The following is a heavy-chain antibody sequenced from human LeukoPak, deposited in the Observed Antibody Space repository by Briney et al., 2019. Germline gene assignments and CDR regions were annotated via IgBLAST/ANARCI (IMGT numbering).Heavy chain of an antibody. D-gene: IGHD6-19*01. CDR1: GFTFSTYA. CDR3: VKLSSRVSQTIDY. V-gene: IGHV3-64D*09. J-gene: IGHJ4*02. CDR2: ISSSGGMT. Sequence: GGSLRLSCSASGFTFSTYAMHWVRQAPGKGLEYVSGISSSGGMTFYVDSVKGRFSISRDNSKNTLYLQMSSLGAEDTAVYYCVKLSSRVSQTIDYWGQGTLVTVSS.